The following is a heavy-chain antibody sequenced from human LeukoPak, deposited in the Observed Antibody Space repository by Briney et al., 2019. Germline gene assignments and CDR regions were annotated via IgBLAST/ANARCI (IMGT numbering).Heavy chain of an antibody. CDR2: IYWDDDK. CDR3: ARAPDGDYKPAEYFQH. J-gene: IGHJ1*01. Sequence: SGPTLVKPTQTLTLTCTFSGFSLSTSGVGVGWIRQPPGKALEWLALIYWDDDKRYSPSLKSRLTITKDTSKNQVVLTMTNMDPVDTATYYCARAPDGDYKPAEYFQHWGQGTLVTVSS. CDR1: GFSLSTSGVG. D-gene: IGHD4-17*01. V-gene: IGHV2-5*02.